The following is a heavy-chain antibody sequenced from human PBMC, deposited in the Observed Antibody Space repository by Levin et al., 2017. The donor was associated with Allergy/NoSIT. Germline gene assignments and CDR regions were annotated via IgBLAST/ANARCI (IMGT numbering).Heavy chain of an antibody. V-gene: IGHV1-69*04. J-gene: IGHJ5*02. D-gene: IGHD2-8*01. Sequence: GASVKVSCKASGGTFSSYAISWVRQAPGQGLEWMGRIIPILGIANYAQKFQGRVTITADKSTSTAYMELSSLRSEDTAVYYCARVWGFAGYCTNGVCYNNWFDPWGQGTLVTVSS. CDR2: IIPILGIA. CDR3: ARVWGFAGYCTNGVCYNNWFDP. CDR1: GGTFSSYA.